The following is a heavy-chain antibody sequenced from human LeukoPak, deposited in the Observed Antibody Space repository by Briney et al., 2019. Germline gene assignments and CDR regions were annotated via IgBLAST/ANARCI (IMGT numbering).Heavy chain of an antibody. D-gene: IGHD6-19*01. J-gene: IGHJ4*02. CDR2: ISWNSGSI. V-gene: IGHV3-9*01. CDR3: ARERGWTPFDY. CDR1: GFTFDDYA. Sequence: GGSLRLSCAATGFTFDDYAMHWVRQAPGKGLEWVSGISWNSGSIGYADSVKGRFTISRDNAKNSLYLQMNSLRAEDTAVYYCARERGWTPFDYWGQGTLVTVSS.